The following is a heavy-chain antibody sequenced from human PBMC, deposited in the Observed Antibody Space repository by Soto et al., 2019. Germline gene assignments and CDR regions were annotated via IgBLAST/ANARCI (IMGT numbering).Heavy chain of an antibody. J-gene: IGHJ5*02. CDR3: ARVPPNRRLNIPWFDP. Sequence: QVQLVQSGAEVKKPGASVKVSCKASGYTFTSYGISWVRQAPGQGLEWVGWISAYNGNTNYAQKLQGRVTMTTDTSTSTAYMELRSLRSDDTAVYYCARVPPNRRLNIPWFDPWGQGTLVTVSS. CDR1: GYTFTSYG. V-gene: IGHV1-18*01. CDR2: ISAYNGNT. D-gene: IGHD2-2*02.